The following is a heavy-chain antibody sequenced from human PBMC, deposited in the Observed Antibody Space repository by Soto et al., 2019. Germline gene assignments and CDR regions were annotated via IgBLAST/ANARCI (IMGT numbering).Heavy chain of an antibody. CDR2: VHYSGRT. CDR3: ARGQASPRRVMWWLRLGASNYFDY. V-gene: IGHV4-39*01. Sequence: SETLSLTCTVSGGSFSKSSYYWGWIRQPPGKGLVWIGNVHYSGRTYYNPSLKSRVTISVDTSTNQFSLKLTSVTAADTAVYYCARGQASPRRVMWWLRLGASNYFDYWGQGTLVTVSS. CDR1: GGSFSKSSYY. J-gene: IGHJ4*02. D-gene: IGHD5-12*01.